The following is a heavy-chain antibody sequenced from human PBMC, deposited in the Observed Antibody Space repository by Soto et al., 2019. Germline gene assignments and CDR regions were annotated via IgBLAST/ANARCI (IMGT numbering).Heavy chain of an antibody. Sequence: PSETLSLTCAVSGGSISSGGYSWSWIRQPPGKGLEWIGYIYHSGSTYYNPSLKSRVTISVDTSKNQFSLKLSSVTAADTAVYYCARDRRVRGVIRLGDVWGQGTTVTVSS. J-gene: IGHJ6*02. V-gene: IGHV4-30-2*01. CDR1: GGSISSGGYS. CDR3: ARDRRVRGVIRLGDV. D-gene: IGHD3-10*01. CDR2: IYHSGST.